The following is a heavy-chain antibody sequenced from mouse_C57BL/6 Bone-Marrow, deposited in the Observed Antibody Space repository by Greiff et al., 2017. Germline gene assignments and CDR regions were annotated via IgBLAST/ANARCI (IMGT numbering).Heavy chain of an antibody. CDR1: GFTFSSYG. D-gene: IGHD1-1*01. J-gene: IGHJ1*03. V-gene: IGHV5-6*01. CDR3: ARPYYYGSSPWYFDV. CDR2: ISSGGSYT. Sequence: EVQGVESGGDLVKPGGSLKLSCAASGFTFSSYGMSWVRQTPDKRLEWVATISSGGSYTYYPDSVKGRFTISRDNAKNTLYLQMSSLKSEDTAMYYCARPYYYGSSPWYFDVWGTGTTVTVSS.